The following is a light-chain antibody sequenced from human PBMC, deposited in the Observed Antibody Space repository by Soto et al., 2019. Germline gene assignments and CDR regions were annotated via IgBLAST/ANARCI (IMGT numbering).Light chain of an antibody. Sequence: EIVMTQSPATLSVSPGERATLSCRASQSVGSNLAWYQQKPGQAPRLLIYGASSRATGIPDRFSGGGSGTDFSLTISRLDPEDFAVYYCQQYSSSPITFGQGTRLEI. J-gene: IGKJ5*01. CDR3: QQYSSSPIT. V-gene: IGKV3-20*01. CDR1: QSVGSN. CDR2: GAS.